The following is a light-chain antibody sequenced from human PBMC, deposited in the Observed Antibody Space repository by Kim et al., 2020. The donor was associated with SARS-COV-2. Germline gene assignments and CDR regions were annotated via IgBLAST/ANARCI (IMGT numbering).Light chain of an antibody. CDR2: KSN. CDR1: HSNIGSNA. V-gene: IGLV1-44*01. J-gene: IGLJ1*01. CDR3: ASWDNSLNNYV. Sequence: QSVLTQPPSASGTPGQEVSISCFGSHSNIGSNAMNWYRHVSGTAPKVLIYKSNRRPAGVTDRISASKSASSASLTIGGLQSDDEGDYYCASWDNSLNNYVFGSGTKVTVL.